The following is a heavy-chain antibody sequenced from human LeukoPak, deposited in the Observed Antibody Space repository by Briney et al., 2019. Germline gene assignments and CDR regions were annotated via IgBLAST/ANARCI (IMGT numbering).Heavy chain of an antibody. Sequence: SETLSLTCAVYGGSFSGYYWSWIRQPPGKGLEWIGEINHSGSTNYNPSLKSRVTISVDTSKNQFSLKLSSVTAADTAVYYCARGLLVVVVPAAIRYWYFDLWGRGTLVTASS. CDR2: INHSGST. D-gene: IGHD2-2*01. V-gene: IGHV4-34*01. CDR3: ARGLLVVVVPAAIRYWYFDL. CDR1: GGSFSGYY. J-gene: IGHJ2*01.